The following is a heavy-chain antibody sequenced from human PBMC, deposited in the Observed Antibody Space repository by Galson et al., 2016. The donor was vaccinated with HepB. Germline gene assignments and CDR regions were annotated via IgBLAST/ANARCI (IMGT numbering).Heavy chain of an antibody. CDR3: ARDPQWLVPGGGMDV. CDR2: IYYSGST. V-gene: IGHV4-59*01. CDR1: GGPISTYY. D-gene: IGHD6-19*01. Sequence: SETLSLTCTVSGGPISTYYWSWIRQPPGKGLEWIGYIYYSGSTNYNPSLKSRVTITVDTSKKQFSLKLSSVTAADTAVYYCARDPQWLVPGGGMDVWGQGTTVTVSS. J-gene: IGHJ6*02.